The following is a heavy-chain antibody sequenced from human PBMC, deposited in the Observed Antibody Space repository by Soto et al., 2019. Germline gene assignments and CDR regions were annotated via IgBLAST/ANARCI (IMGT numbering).Heavy chain of an antibody. CDR3: ARDGGQGCGTSCYTVYYFDY. CDR1: GFTFSSYG. D-gene: IGHD2-2*02. CDR2: IWYDGSNK. Sequence: GGSLRLSCAASGFTFSSYGMHWVRQAPGKGLEWVAVIWYDGSNKYYADSVKGRFTISRDNSKNTLYLQMNSLRAEDTAVYYCARDGGQGCGTSCYTVYYFDYWGQGTLVTVSS. V-gene: IGHV3-33*08. J-gene: IGHJ4*02.